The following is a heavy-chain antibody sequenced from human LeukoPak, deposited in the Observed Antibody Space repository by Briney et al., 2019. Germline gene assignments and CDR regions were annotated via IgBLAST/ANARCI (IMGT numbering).Heavy chain of an antibody. CDR1: GFTVSYNY. D-gene: IGHD3-22*01. CDR3: ARDAGSATMIAPYFDY. J-gene: IGHJ4*02. V-gene: IGHV3-66*01. Sequence: GGSPRLSCAASGFTVSYNYMSWVRQAPGKGLEWVSVIYSGGSTYYTDSVKGRFTISRDNSKNTLYLQMNTLRAEDTAVYYCARDAGSATMIAPYFDYWGQGTLVTVSS. CDR2: IYSGGST.